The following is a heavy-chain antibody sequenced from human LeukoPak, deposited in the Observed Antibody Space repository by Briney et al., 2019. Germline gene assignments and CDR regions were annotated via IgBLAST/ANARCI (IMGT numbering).Heavy chain of an antibody. D-gene: IGHD3-22*01. CDR1: GGSIRSYY. CDR2: IYGSGTT. Sequence: SETLSLTCTVSGGSIRSYYWSWIRQPAGKELEWIGRIYGSGTTNYNPSLRGRVTMSVDTSKNQFSLKLSSVTAADTAVYYCARCYYDSSGYYFSGWGQGTLVTVSS. CDR3: ARCYYDSSGYYFSG. V-gene: IGHV4-4*07. J-gene: IGHJ1*01.